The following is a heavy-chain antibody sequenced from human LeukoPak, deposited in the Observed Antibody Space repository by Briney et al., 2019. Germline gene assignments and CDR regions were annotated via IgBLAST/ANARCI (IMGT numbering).Heavy chain of an antibody. CDR3: ARDRSYYDSSGYFDY. J-gene: IGHJ4*02. CDR1: GGSISSSNW. CDR2: IYHSGST. V-gene: IGHV4-4*02. Sequence: SGTLSLTCAVSGGSISSSNWWSWVRQPPGKGLEWIGEIYHSGSTNYNPSLKSRVTISVDTSKNQFSLKLSSVTAADTAVYYCARDRSYYDSSGYFDYWGQGTLVTVSS. D-gene: IGHD3-22*01.